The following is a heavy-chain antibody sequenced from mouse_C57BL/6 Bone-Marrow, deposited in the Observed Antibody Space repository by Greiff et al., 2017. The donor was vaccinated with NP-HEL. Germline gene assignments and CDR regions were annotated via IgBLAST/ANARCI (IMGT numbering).Heavy chain of an antibody. D-gene: IGHD2-3*01. CDR3: ARRDDGYFSRFAY. CDR1: GFTFSDYY. V-gene: IGHV5-12*01. J-gene: IGHJ3*01. CDR2: ISNGGGST. Sequence: EVKLMESGGGLVQPGGSLKLSCAASGFTFSDYYMYWVRQTPEKRLEWVAYISNGGGSTYYPDTVKGRFTISRDNAKNTLYLQMSRLKSEDTAMYYCARRDDGYFSRFAYWGQGTLVTVSA.